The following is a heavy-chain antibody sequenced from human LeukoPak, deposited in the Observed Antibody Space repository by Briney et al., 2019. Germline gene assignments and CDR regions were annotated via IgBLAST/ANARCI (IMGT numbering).Heavy chain of an antibody. CDR3: ARGGVTAMFDY. Sequence: GGSLRLSCAASGFTVSSNYMSWVRQAPGKGLEWVSVIYSGGSTYYADSVKGRFTIPRDNSKNTLYLQMNSLRAEDTAVYYCARGGVTAMFDYWGQGTLVTVSS. CDR1: GFTVSSNY. D-gene: IGHD2-21*02. V-gene: IGHV3-53*01. J-gene: IGHJ4*02. CDR2: IYSGGST.